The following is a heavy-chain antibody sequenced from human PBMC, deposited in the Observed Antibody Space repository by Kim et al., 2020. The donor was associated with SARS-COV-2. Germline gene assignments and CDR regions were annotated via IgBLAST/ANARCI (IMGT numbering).Heavy chain of an antibody. CDR1: GGSFSGYY. CDR3: ARVRDGPQRRRRFDP. V-gene: IGHV4-34*01. CDR2: INHSGST. Sequence: SETLSLTCAVYGGSFSGYYWSWIRQPPGKGLEWIGEINHSGSTNYNPSLKSRVTISVDTSKNQFSLKLSSVTAADTAVYYCARVRDGPQRRRRFDPWGQGTLVTVSS. J-gene: IGHJ5*02.